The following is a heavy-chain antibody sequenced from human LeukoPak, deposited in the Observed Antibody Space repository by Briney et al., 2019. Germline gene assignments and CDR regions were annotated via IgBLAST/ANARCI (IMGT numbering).Heavy chain of an antibody. Sequence: GASVKVSCKASGYTFTSYGISWVRQAPGQGLEWMGWISSYNGNTNYAQKLQGRVTMTTDTSTSTAYMELRSLRSDDTAVYYCARESRGYRYGYYYYYDMDDWGQGTTVTVSS. J-gene: IGHJ6*02. CDR1: GYTFTSYG. CDR3: ARESRGYRYGYYYYYDMDD. D-gene: IGHD5-18*01. V-gene: IGHV1-18*01. CDR2: ISSYNGNT.